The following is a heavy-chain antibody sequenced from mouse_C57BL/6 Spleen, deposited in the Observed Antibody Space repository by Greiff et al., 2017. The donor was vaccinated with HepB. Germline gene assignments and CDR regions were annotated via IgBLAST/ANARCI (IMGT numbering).Heavy chain of an antibody. CDR2: IYPGDGSN. J-gene: IGHJ2*01. CDR3: ARDWTTVVHFDY. V-gene: IGHV1-85*01. Sequence: QQSGPELVKPGASVKLSCKASGYTFPSYDIKWVKQRPGQGLEWDGLIYPGDGSNKYNEKFKGKATLTVDTSSSTAYMELHSLTSEDSAVYCCARDWTTVVHFDYWGQGTTLTVSS. D-gene: IGHD1-1*01. CDR1: GYTFPSYD.